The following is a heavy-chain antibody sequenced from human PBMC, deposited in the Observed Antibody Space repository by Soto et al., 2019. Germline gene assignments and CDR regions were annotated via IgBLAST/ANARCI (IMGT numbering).Heavy chain of an antibody. D-gene: IGHD3-3*01. CDR2: IHDTATT. CDR1: GGSISSDDYY. CDR3: ASQYYDFSSGALHF. J-gene: IGHJ4*02. V-gene: IGHV4-30-4*01. Sequence: QVQLQESGPGLVQPSQTLSLTCTVSGGSISSDDYYWTWVRQPPGKGLEWIGNIHDTATTSYNPSLKSRLILSVDTSSNQFSLRLKSVTATDTAVYFCASQYYDFSSGALHFWGQGILVPVSS.